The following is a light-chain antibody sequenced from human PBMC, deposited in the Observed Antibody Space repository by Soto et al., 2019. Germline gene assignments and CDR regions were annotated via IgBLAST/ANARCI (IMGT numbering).Light chain of an antibody. V-gene: IGKV3-15*01. Sequence: EIVMTQSPATMSVSPGERATLSCRASQSVSSYLAWYQQKPGQAPRLLIYDASNRAPGFPARFSGSGSGTDFTLTISSLQSEDFAVYYCQQYDNWPWTFGQGTKVDIK. J-gene: IGKJ1*01. CDR3: QQYDNWPWT. CDR1: QSVSSY. CDR2: DAS.